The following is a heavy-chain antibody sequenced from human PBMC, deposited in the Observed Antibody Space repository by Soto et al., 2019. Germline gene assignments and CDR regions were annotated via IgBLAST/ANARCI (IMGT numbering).Heavy chain of an antibody. CDR3: ARGGSWGPDF. D-gene: IGHD2-15*01. CDR2: IKHDGSEK. V-gene: IGHV3-7*01. J-gene: IGHJ4*02. Sequence: EVQLVESGGDLVQPGGALKPLCAASGFHFKGLWISLGRQGPGKGLDWVANIKHDGSEKYYVDSVEGRFTISRDNTKDSLYLQMNSLRAEDTAVYYCARGGSWGPDFWGQGTLVTVSS. CDR1: GFHFKGLW.